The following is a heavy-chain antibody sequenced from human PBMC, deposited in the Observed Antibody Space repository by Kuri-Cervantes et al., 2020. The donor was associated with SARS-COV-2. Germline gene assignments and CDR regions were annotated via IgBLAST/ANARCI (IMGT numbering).Heavy chain of an antibody. CDR1: GGSISSYY. CDR3: ARHPLIAAAANYFDY. D-gene: IGHD6-13*01. CDR2: IYYSGST. V-gene: IGHV4-39*01. Sequence: GSLRLSCTVSGGSISSYYWGWIRQPPGKGLEWIGSIYYSGSTYYNPSLKSRVTISVDTSKNQFSLKLSSVTAADTAVYYCARHPLIAAAANYFDYWGQGTLVTVSS. J-gene: IGHJ4*02.